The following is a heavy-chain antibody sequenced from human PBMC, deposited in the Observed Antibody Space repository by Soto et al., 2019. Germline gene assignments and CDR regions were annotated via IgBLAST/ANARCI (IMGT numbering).Heavy chain of an antibody. J-gene: IGHJ4*02. D-gene: IGHD2-15*01. CDR3: ARDTPPLHSQSFDH. Sequence: ASVKVSCKASGYNFIGYFIHWVRQAPGQGPEWMGWINSNSGGTMYAEKFQGRVTMTRDASIRVVHLELSGLTSDDTAVYYCARDTPPLHSQSFDHWGQGALVTVSS. CDR2: INSNSGGT. CDR1: GYNFIGYF. V-gene: IGHV1-2*02.